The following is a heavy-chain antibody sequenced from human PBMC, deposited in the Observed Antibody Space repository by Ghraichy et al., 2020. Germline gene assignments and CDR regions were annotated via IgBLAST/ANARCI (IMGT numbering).Heavy chain of an antibody. J-gene: IGHJ4*02. CDR2: INHSGST. D-gene: IGHD5-24*01. CDR3: ARGGARGYNYRRGFDY. Sequence: SETLSLTCAVYGGSFSGYYWSWIRQPPGKGLEWIGEINHSGSTNYNPSLKSRVTISVDTSKNQFSLKLSSVTAADTAVYYCARGGARGYNYRRGFDYWGQGTLVTVSS. CDR1: GGSFSGYY. V-gene: IGHV4-34*01.